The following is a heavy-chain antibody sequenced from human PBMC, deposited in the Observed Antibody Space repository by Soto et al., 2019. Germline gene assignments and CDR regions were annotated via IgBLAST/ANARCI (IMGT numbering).Heavy chain of an antibody. V-gene: IGHV1-69*01. D-gene: IGHD1-26*01. Sequence: QVQLVQSGAELKTPGSSVKVACKASGGTFSSSSINWVRQAPGQGLEWMGVIIPIFGTAYYSQTFQGSVTISANESTSTAYVTLSSLRSVDTAVYYRARVGGRHCRGIAYWGQGTRVTVPS. CDR2: IIPIFGTA. CDR1: GGTFSSSS. J-gene: IGHJ4*02. CDR3: ARVGGRHCRGIAY.